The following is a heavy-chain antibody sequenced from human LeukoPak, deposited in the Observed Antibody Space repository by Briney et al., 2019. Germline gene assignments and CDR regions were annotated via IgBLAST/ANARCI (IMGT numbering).Heavy chain of an antibody. V-gene: IGHV3-48*03. Sequence: GGSLRLSCAASGFTFSSYEMNWVRQAPGKGLEWVSYISSSGSTIYYADSVKGRFTISRDNAKNSLYLQMNSLRAEDTAVCYCARVSPNTVTTLQYFDYWGQGTLVTVSS. CDR1: GFTFSSYE. D-gene: IGHD4-17*01. CDR3: ARVSPNTVTTLQYFDY. J-gene: IGHJ4*02. CDR2: ISSSGSTI.